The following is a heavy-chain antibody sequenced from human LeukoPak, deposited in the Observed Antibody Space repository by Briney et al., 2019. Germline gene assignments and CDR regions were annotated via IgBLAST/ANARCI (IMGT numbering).Heavy chain of an antibody. Sequence: ASLKVSCKTSGYTFTDYYMHWVRQAPGQGLEWMGWINPNSGGTSSAQKFQGRVTMTRDTSITTVYMEVSWLTSDDTAMYYCARADRLHGGTYLIGPWGQGTLVPVSS. CDR1: GYTFTDYY. CDR2: INPNSGGT. V-gene: IGHV1-2*02. CDR3: ARADRLHGGTYLIGP. J-gene: IGHJ4*02. D-gene: IGHD2-21*01.